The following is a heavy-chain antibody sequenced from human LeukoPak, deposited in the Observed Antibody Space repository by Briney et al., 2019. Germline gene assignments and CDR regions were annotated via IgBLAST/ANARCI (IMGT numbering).Heavy chain of an antibody. J-gene: IGHJ4*02. CDR1: GYTFTGYY. CDR2: INPNSGGT. CDR3: ASPITMVRGFLFDY. Sequence: ASVKVSCKASGYTFTGYYMHWVRQAPGQGLEWMGWINPNSGGTNYAQKFQGRVTMTRDTSISTAYMELSRLRSDDTAVYYCASPITMVRGFLFDYWGQGTLVTVSS. D-gene: IGHD3-10*01. V-gene: IGHV1-2*02.